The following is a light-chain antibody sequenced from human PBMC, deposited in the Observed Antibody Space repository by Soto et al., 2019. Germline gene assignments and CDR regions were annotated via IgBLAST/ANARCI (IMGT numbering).Light chain of an antibody. CDR1: QSVSTY. CDR3: QQRSNWPLLT. CDR2: DAS. Sequence: EILLTQSPATLSLSPGERATLSCRASQSVSTYLAWYQQNPGQAPRLLIYDASNRAPGIPARFSGSGSGTDFTLTISSLEPEDFAVYYCQQRSNWPLLTFGGGTRVEIK. J-gene: IGKJ4*01. V-gene: IGKV3-11*01.